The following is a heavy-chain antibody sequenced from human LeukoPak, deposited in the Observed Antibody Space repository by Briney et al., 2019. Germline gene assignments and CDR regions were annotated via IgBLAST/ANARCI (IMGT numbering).Heavy chain of an antibody. J-gene: IGHJ4*02. V-gene: IGHV5-51*01. CDR1: GYSFTNYW. CDR2: VYPGDSDT. Sequence: GESLKISCKGSGYSFTNYWIGWVRQMPGKGLEWMGIVYPGDSDTRYSPSFQGQVTISADKSISTAYLQWSSLKASDTAIYYCARRGESSSRYSDYWGQGTLVTVSS. CDR3: ARRGESSSRYSDY. D-gene: IGHD6-13*01.